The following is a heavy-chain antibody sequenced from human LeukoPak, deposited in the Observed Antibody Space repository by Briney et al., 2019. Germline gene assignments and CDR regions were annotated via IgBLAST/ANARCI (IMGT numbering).Heavy chain of an antibody. J-gene: IGHJ5*02. V-gene: IGHV1-3*01. CDR1: GYTFTSYA. CDR2: INAGNGNT. D-gene: IGHD3-9*01. CDR3: ARDSTGQKNRWFDP. Sequence: ASVKVSCKASGYTFTSYAMHWVRQAPGQRLEWMGWINAGNGNTKYSQKFQGRVTITRDTSASTAYMELSSLRSEDTAVYYCARDSTGQKNRWFDPWGQGTLVTVSS.